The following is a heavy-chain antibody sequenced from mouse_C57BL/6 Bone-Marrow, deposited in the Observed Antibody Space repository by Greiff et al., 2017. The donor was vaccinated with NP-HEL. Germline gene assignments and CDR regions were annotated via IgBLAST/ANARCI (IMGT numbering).Heavy chain of an antibody. CDR2: IYPRSGNT. V-gene: IGHV1-81*01. CDR3: ARSPLYGSSHYAMDY. Sequence: QVQLKESGAELARPGASVKLSCKASGYTFTSYGISWVKQRTGQGLEWIGEIYPRSGNTYYNEKFKGKATLTADKSSSTAYMELRSLTSEDSAVYFCARSPLYGSSHYAMDYWGQGTSVTVSS. CDR1: GYTFTSYG. J-gene: IGHJ4*01. D-gene: IGHD1-1*01.